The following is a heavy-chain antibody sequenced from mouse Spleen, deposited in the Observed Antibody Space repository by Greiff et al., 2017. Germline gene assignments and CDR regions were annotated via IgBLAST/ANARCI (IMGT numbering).Heavy chain of an antibody. Sequence: QVQLQQPGAELVKPGASVKLSCKASGYTFTSYWMHWVKQRPGQGLEWIGMIHPNSGSTNYNEKFKSKATLTVDKSSSTAYMQLSSLTSEDSAVYYCARQDYYDYDGYYAMDYWGQGTSVTVSS. V-gene: IGHV1-64*01. CDR1: GYTFTSYW. J-gene: IGHJ4*01. CDR2: IHPNSGST. CDR3: ARQDYYDYDGYYAMDY. D-gene: IGHD2-4*01.